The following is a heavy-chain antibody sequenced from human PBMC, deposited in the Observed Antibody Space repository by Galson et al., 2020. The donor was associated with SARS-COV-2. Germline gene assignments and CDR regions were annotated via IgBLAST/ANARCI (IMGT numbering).Heavy chain of an antibody. CDR2: ISAYNGNT. V-gene: IGHV1-18*04. CDR3: ARGIVVVPAAMPSCYYYGMDV. Sequence: ASVKVSCKASGSTFTSYGINCVRQAPRPGLEWLGWISAYNGNTNSAQKPQGRVTITTATSTSTAYMELRSLGSDDTAVYYCARGIVVVPAAMPSCYYYGMDVWGQGTTVTVSS. J-gene: IGHJ6*02. D-gene: IGHD2-2*01. CDR1: GSTFTSYG.